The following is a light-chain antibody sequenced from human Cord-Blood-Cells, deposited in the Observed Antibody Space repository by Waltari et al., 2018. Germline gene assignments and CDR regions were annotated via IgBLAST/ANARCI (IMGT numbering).Light chain of an antibody. CDR1: SSAVGRYNL. V-gene: IGLV2-23*01. Sequence: QSALTPPASVSGSPRPSIPHSCTGTSSAVGRYNLVPWYQQHPGKAPKLMLYEGSKRPSGVSNRFSGSKSGNTAALTIAGLQAEDEADYYCCSYAGSSTWVFGGGTKLTVL. J-gene: IGLJ3*02. CDR3: CSYAGSSTWV. CDR2: EGS.